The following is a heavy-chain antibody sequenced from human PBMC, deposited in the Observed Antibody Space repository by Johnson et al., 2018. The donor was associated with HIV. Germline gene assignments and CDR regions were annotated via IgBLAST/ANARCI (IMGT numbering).Heavy chain of an antibody. D-gene: IGHD6-19*01. J-gene: IGHJ3*02. CDR2: IKQDGSEK. CDR3: AKGGSAVAVAFDI. Sequence: VQLVESGGGLVQPGGSLRLSCAASGFTFSSNWMSWVRQAPGKGLEWVGNIKQDGSEKYYVDSVKGRFTISRDNAKNSLYLQMNSLRAEDTAIYYCAKGGSAVAVAFDIWGQGTMVTVSS. V-gene: IGHV3-7*05. CDR1: GFTFSSNW.